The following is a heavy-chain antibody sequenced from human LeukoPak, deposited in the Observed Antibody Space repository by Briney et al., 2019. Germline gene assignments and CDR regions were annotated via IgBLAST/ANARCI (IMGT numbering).Heavy chain of an antibody. Sequence: PGGSLRLSCAASGFTFSSYAMSWVRQAPGKGLEWVSAISGSGGSTYYADSVKGRFTISRDNSKNTLYLQMNSLRAEDTAVYYWAALGAGGSENWFGPLGQGTLVTVSS. V-gene: IGHV3-23*01. J-gene: IGHJ5*01. CDR1: GFTFSSYA. CDR3: AALGAGGSENWFGP. CDR2: ISGSGGST. D-gene: IGHD3-16*01.